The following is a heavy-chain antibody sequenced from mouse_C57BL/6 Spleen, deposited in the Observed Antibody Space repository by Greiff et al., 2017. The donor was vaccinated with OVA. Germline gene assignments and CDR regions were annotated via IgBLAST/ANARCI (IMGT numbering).Heavy chain of an antibody. CDR1: GYTFTSYT. V-gene: IGHV1-4*01. J-gene: IGHJ4*01. CDR3: ARGGKGFYAMDY. CDR2: INPSSGYT. Sequence: VQLVESGAELARPGASVKMSCKASGYTFTSYTMHWVKQRPGQGLEWIGYINPSSGYTKYNQKFKDKATLTADKSSSTAYMQLSSLTSEDSAVYYCARGGKGFYAMDYWGQGTSVTVSS.